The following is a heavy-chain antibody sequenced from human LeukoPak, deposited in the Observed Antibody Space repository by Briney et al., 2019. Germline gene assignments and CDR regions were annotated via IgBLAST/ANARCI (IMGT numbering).Heavy chain of an antibody. J-gene: IGHJ5*02. CDR3: ARHDCDSSRCSVNWFDP. CDR1: GVSMRSSPYY. Sequence: PSETLSLTCTVSGVSMRSSPYYWGWIRQPPGKGLAWIGTIYDSGNTNYNPSLRSRLTISVDTSRNQFSLKLSSVTAADTAVYYCARHDCDSSRCSVNWFDPWGQGTLVTVSS. D-gene: IGHD2/OR15-2a*01. CDR2: IYDSGNT. V-gene: IGHV4-39*01.